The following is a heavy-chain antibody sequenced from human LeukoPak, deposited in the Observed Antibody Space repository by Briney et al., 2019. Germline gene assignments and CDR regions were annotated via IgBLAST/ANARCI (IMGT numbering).Heavy chain of an antibody. J-gene: IGHJ6*03. V-gene: IGHV4-34*01. CDR3: ARIYSSSWYEMVHYYYYYMDV. CDR2: INHSGST. D-gene: IGHD6-13*01. CDR1: GGSFSGYY. Sequence: SETLSLTCAVYGGSFSGYYWSWIRQPPGKGLEWIGEINHSGSTNYNPSLKSRVTISVDTSKNQFSLKLSSVTAADTAVYYCARIYSSSWYEMVHYYYYYMDVWGKGTTVTVSS.